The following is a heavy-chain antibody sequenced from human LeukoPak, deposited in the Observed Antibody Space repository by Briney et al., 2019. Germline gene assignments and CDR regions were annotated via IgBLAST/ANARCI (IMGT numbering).Heavy chain of an antibody. V-gene: IGHV3-7*04. Sequence: GGSLRLSCAASGFTFSNYWMDWVRQAPGKGLEWVANVKEDGRDTYYVESVKGRFTISRDNAKKSLYLQMNSLTAEDTAVYYCTRALDYWGQGTPVTVSS. CDR1: GFTFSNYW. CDR3: TRALDY. CDR2: VKEDGRDT. J-gene: IGHJ4*02.